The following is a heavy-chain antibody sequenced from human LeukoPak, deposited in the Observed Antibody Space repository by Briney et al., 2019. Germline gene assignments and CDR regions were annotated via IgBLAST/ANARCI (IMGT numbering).Heavy chain of an antibody. J-gene: IGHJ4*02. CDR2: IYYSGST. CDR1: GGSISSYY. CDR3: ARERLGYYDRSGLDY. D-gene: IGHD3-22*01. V-gene: IGHV4-59*01. Sequence: SEPLSLTCTVSGGSISSYYWNWIRQPPGKGLEWIGYIYYSGSTNYNPSLKSRVTTSVDTSKNQFSLKLSSVTAADTAVYYCARERLGYYDRSGLDYWGQGTLVTVSS.